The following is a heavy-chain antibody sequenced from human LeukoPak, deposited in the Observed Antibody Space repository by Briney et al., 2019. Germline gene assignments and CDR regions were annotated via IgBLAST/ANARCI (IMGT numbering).Heavy chain of an antibody. CDR2: IYYSGST. CDR3: ARHLSGSPPLGYFDY. CDR1: GGSISSYY. Sequence: PSETLSLTCTVSGGSISSYYWSWIRQPPGKGLEWIGYIYYSGSTNYNPSLKSRVTISVDTSKNQFSLKLSSVTAADTAVYYCARHLSGSPPLGYFDYWGRGTLVTVSS. D-gene: IGHD1-26*01. V-gene: IGHV4-59*08. J-gene: IGHJ4*02.